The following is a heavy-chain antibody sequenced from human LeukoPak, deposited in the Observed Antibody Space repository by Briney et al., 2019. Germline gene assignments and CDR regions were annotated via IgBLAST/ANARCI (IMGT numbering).Heavy chain of an antibody. CDR1: GYTFTSYG. Sequence: ASVKVPCKASGYTFTSYGISWVRQAPGQGLEWMGWISAYNGNTNYAQKLQGRVTMTTDTSTSTAYMELRSLRSDDTALYYCAKDKAAVRGIAVDNWGQGTLVTVSS. CDR2: ISAYNGNT. CDR3: AKDKAAVRGIAVDN. J-gene: IGHJ4*02. V-gene: IGHV1-18*01. D-gene: IGHD6-19*01.